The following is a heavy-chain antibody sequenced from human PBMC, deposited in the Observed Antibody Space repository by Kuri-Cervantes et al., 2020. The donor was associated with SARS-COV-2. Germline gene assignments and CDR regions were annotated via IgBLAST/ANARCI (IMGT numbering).Heavy chain of an antibody. J-gene: IGHJ6*02. Sequence: SVKVSCKASGGTFSSYAISWVRQAPGQGLEWMGGIIPIFGTANYAQKFQGRVTITADESTSTAYMELSCLRSEDTAVYYCARAGVAGYSSGWNPYYYYGMDVWGQGTTVTVSS. V-gene: IGHV1-69*13. CDR3: ARAGVAGYSSGWNPYYYYGMDV. CDR1: GGTFSSYA. D-gene: IGHD6-19*01. CDR2: IIPIFGTA.